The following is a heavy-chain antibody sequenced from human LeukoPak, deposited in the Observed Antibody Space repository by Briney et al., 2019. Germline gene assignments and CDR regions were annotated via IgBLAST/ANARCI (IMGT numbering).Heavy chain of an antibody. Sequence: GGSLRLSCAVSGFTFSGYWMHWVRQAPGKGLVWVSRINTDGTFTNYAGSVKGRFTISRDNAKNTLFLQMSSLRVEDTAVYYCARDQVLGSGSYDYWGQGMLVTVSS. D-gene: IGHD3-10*01. V-gene: IGHV3-74*01. CDR3: ARDQVLGSGSYDY. CDR1: GFTFSGYW. CDR2: INTDGTFT. J-gene: IGHJ4*02.